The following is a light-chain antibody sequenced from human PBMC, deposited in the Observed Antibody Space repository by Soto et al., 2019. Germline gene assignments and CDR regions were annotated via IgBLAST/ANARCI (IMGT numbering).Light chain of an antibody. CDR3: HQRYNWPRVT. CDR2: DVS. V-gene: IGKV3-11*01. CDR1: QSVSNS. J-gene: IGKJ5*01. Sequence: EIVLTQSPATLSLSPGERVTLSCRASQSVSNSLAWYQQKPGQPPRLLIYDVSNRATGIPARFSGSGSGTDFTLTTTSLEPEDFAVYFCHQRYNWPRVTFGQGTQLDIK.